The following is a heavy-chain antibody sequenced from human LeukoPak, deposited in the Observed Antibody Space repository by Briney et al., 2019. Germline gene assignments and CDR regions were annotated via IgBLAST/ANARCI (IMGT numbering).Heavy chain of an antibody. CDR2: ISSSSSTM. D-gene: IGHD3-22*01. J-gene: IGHJ4*02. Sequence: GGSLRLSCAASGFTSSDYYMSWIRQAPGKGLEWVSYISSSSSTMSYADSVKGRFTISRDNAKNSLYLQMNSLRAEDTAVYYCARKHYYDSSGSDTFDYWGQGTLVTVSS. V-gene: IGHV3-11*04. CDR1: GFTSSDYY. CDR3: ARKHYYDSSGSDTFDY.